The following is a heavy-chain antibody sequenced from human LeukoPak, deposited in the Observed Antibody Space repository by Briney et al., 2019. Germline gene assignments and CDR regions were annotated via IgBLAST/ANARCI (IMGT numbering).Heavy chain of an antibody. CDR1: GGSISSSSYY. D-gene: IGHD3-16*01. CDR2: IFYSGT. CDR3: ARVGDYALKD. V-gene: IGHV4-39*07. Sequence: PSETLSLTCTVTGGSISSSSYYWGWIRQPPGKGLEWIGSIFYSGTYYNPSLKSRVTMSVDTSKNQFSLKLSSVTAADTAVYYCARVGDYALKDWGQGTLVTVSS. J-gene: IGHJ4*02.